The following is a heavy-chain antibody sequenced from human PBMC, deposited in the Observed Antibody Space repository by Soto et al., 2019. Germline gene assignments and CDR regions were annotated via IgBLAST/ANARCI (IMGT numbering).Heavy chain of an antibody. J-gene: IGHJ4*02. CDR2: IDWADDK. D-gene: IGHD5-18*01. Sequence: SGPTLVNPTPTLTLTCTFSGFPLSTTGRCVSWIRQPPGKALELLALIDWADDKYYSTSLKTRLTISKDTSKNQVVLTMTNVEPVDTATYFCSRAVGGFTYGYPDYWGQGTLVTVSS. CDR1: GFPLSTTGRC. V-gene: IGHV2-70*01. CDR3: SRAVGGFTYGYPDY.